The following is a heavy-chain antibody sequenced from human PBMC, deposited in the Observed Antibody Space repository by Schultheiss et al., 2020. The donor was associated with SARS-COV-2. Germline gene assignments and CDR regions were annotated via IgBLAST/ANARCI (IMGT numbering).Heavy chain of an antibody. D-gene: IGHD2-2*01. J-gene: IGHJ6*03. CDR3: AKDGGDIVVVPPATYYYYYMDV. V-gene: IGHV3-30*06. CDR2: ISYDGSNK. CDR1: GFTFSSYG. Sequence: GGSLRLSCAASGFTFSSYGMHWVRQAPGKGLEWVAVISYDGSNKYYADSVKGRFTISRDNSKNTLYLQMNSLRAEDTAVYYCAKDGGDIVVVPPATYYYYYMDVWGKGTTVTVSS.